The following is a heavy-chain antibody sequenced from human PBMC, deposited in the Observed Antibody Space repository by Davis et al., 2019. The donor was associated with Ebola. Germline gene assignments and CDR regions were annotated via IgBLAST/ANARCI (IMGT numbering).Heavy chain of an antibody. D-gene: IGHD3-22*01. V-gene: IGHV4-34*01. Sequence: SETLSLTCAVSGGSFSGYYWSWIRQPPGKGLEWIGEINHSGSTNYNPSLKSRVTISVDTSKNQFSLKLSSVTAADTAVYYCASVRTLEGYDSSGYYTPSAQSKNYFDYWGQGTLVTVSS. CDR2: INHSGST. J-gene: IGHJ4*02. CDR1: GGSFSGYY. CDR3: ASVRTLEGYDSSGYYTPSAQSKNYFDY.